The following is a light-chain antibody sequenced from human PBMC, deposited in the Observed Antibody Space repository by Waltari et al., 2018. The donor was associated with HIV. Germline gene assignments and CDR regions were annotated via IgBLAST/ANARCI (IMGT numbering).Light chain of an antibody. CDR2: EIT. Sequence: QSALTQPPSASGSPGQSVTLSGTGTSSDVHSFNHVSWYQHHPGKAPNPSIYEITKRPSGVPDRFSGSKSGNTASLTVSGLQAEDEGYYYCSSYAGNNRLFGGGTKVTVL. V-gene: IGLV2-8*01. CDR1: SSDVHSFNH. J-gene: IGLJ3*02. CDR3: SSYAGNNRL.